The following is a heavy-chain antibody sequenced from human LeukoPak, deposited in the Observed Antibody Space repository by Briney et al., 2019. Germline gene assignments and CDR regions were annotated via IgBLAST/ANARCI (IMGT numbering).Heavy chain of an antibody. CDR2: MNPNSGNT. CDR1: GYTFTSYD. CDR3: ARGSGDSSGYYQKDY. D-gene: IGHD3-22*01. Sequence: ASVKLSCNASGYTFTSYDSNWVRQPTGQGLEWMGWMNPNSGNTGYAHKFRGRATMTKTTYIRSAHMELSSLRSEDTAVYYCARGSGDSSGYYQKDYWGQGTLVTVSS. V-gene: IGHV1-8*01. J-gene: IGHJ4*02.